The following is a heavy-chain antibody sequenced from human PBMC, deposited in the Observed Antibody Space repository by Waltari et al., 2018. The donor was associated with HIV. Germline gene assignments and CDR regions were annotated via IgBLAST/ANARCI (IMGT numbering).Heavy chain of an antibody. D-gene: IGHD3-22*01. CDR1: GGSISSGGYS. CDR3: ARGRGITMIVVAVFDY. V-gene: IGHV4-31*03. Sequence: QVQLQESGPGLVKPSQTLSLTCTVSGGSISSGGYSWSWIRQHPGKGMEWIEYRASSGSTYYNQSLKSRVTISVDTSKNQFSLKLSSVTAADTAVYYCARGRGITMIVVAVFDYWGQGTLVTVSS. J-gene: IGHJ4*02. CDR2: RASSGST.